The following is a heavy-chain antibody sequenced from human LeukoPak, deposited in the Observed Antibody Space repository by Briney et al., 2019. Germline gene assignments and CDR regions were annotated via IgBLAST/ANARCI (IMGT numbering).Heavy chain of an antibody. J-gene: IGHJ4*02. CDR2: IYYSGNT. CDR3: ARQSGSYFRPFDY. V-gene: IGHV4-59*01. D-gene: IGHD1-26*01. Sequence: SETLSLTCTVSGGSISSYYWSWIRQPPGKGLEWIGSIYYSGNTNYNPSLQSRITVSVDTSKNQFSLKLNSMTAADTAVYYCARQSGSYFRPFDYWGQGIQVTVSS. CDR1: GGSISSYY.